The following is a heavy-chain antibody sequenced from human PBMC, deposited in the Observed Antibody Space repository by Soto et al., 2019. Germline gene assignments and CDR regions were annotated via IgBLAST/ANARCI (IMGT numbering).Heavy chain of an antibody. CDR2: IWYDGSNK. D-gene: IGHD4-17*01. CDR3: ARVGRATVTYMRY. J-gene: IGHJ4*02. V-gene: IGHV3-33*01. Sequence: QVQLVESGGGVVQPGRSLRLSCAASGFTFSSYGMQWVRQAPGKGLEWVAVIWYDGSNKYYADSVKGRFTISRDNSKNTLYLQMNSLRAEDTAVYYCARVGRATVTYMRYWGQGTLVTVSS. CDR1: GFTFSSYG.